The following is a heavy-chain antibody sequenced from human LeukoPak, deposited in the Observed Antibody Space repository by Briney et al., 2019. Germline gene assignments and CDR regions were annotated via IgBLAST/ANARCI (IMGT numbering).Heavy chain of an antibody. J-gene: IGHJ4*02. V-gene: IGHV4-30-4*01. CDR1: GGSISSGDYY. CDR3: TREGYYDSSGYFH. CDR2: IYYSGST. Sequence: SQTLSLTCTVSGGSISSGDYYWSWIRQPPGKGLEWIGYIYYSGSTYYNPSLKSRVTISVDTSKNQFSLKLSSVTAADTAVYYCTREGYYDSSGYFHWGQGTLVTVSS. D-gene: IGHD3-22*01.